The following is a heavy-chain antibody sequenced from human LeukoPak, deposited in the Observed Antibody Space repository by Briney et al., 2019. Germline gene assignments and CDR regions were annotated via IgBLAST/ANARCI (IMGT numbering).Heavy chain of an antibody. V-gene: IGHV3-48*03. CDR2: ISSSGSTI. D-gene: IGHD5-24*01. CDR1: GFTFSSYE. Sequence: GGSLRLSCAAPGFTFSSYEMNWVRQAPGKGLEWVSYISSSGSTIYYADSVKGRFTISRDNSKNTLYLQMNSLRAEDTAVYYCAKSGYNRFDYWGQGTLVTVSS. CDR3: AKSGYNRFDY. J-gene: IGHJ4*02.